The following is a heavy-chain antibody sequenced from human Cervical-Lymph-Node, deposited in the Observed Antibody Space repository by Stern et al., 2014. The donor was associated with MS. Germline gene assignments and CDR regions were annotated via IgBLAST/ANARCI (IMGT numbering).Heavy chain of an antibody. CDR2: IIPLFGTT. Sequence: QVQLMQSGAEVKKPGSSVKVSCKASGGTLRSYGISWVRQAPGQGLEWMGGIIPLFGTTNYAEKFQGRVTITADDSTSTVYMELSSLRSEDTAVYYCARYRTTFTYYFDYWGQGTLVTVSS. J-gene: IGHJ4*02. CDR3: ARYRTTFTYYFDY. V-gene: IGHV1-69*01. CDR1: GGTLRSYG. D-gene: IGHD2/OR15-2a*01.